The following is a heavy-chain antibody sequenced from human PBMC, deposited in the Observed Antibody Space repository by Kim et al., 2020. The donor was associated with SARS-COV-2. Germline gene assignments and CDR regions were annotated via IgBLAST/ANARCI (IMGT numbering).Heavy chain of an antibody. D-gene: IGHD3-22*01. Sequence: SETLSLTCTVSGGSISSSSYYWGWIRQPPGKGLEWIGSIYYSGSTYYNPSLKSRVTISVDTSKNQFSLKLSSVTAADTAVYYCARRHYYDSSGYYYFDFWGQGTLVTVSS. V-gene: IGHV4-39*01. CDR3: ARRHYYDSSGYYYFDF. CDR1: GGSISSSSYY. CDR2: IYYSGST. J-gene: IGHJ4*02.